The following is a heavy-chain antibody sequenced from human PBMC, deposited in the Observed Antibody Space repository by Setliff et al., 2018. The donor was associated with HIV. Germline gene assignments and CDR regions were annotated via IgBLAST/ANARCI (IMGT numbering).Heavy chain of an antibody. Sequence: SVKVSCKSSAGSYSIFAINWVRQAPGQGLEWMGGMMTIFSTTNYARKFQGRVTMTRDTSISTAYMELSRLRYDDTAIYYCARDPFLWEVTPPWGQGTLVTVSS. V-gene: IGHV1-69*05. D-gene: IGHD3-10*01. J-gene: IGHJ5*02. CDR2: MMTIFSTT. CDR3: ARDPFLWEVTPP. CDR1: AGSYSIFA.